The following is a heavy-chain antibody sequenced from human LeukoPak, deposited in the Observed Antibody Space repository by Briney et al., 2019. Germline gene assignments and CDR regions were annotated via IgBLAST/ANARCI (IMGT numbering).Heavy chain of an antibody. CDR1: GYTFINYA. J-gene: IGHJ4*02. Sequence: ASVKVSCKASGYTFINYAMNWVRQAPGQGLEWMGWINTDTGNPTYAQGFTGRFVFSLDTSVTTAYLQISSLKADDTAVYYCARVPRGGITMIVEFDYWGQGTLVTVSS. D-gene: IGHD3-22*01. CDR2: INTDTGNP. CDR3: ARVPRGGITMIVEFDY. V-gene: IGHV7-4-1*02.